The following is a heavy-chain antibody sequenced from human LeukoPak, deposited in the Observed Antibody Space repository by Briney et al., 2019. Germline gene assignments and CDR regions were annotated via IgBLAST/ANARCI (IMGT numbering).Heavy chain of an antibody. CDR2: IYNSGTT. CDR1: GGSISSGGHS. V-gene: IGHV4-31*03. J-gene: IGHJ4*02. Sequence: SQTLSLTCTVSGGSISSGGHSWSWIRQHPGEGLEWIGYIYNSGTTYYNPSLRSRFTISVDTSKNQFSLKLSSATAADTAVYYCAKGTRIAAAGPFDYWGQGTLVTVSS. CDR3: AKGTRIAAAGPFDY. D-gene: IGHD6-13*01.